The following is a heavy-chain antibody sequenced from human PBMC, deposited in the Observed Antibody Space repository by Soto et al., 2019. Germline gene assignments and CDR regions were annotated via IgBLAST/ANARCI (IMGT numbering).Heavy chain of an antibody. CDR3: AQSYDYYVSSGYADY. Sequence: QVQLVESGGGVVQPGRSLRLSCAASGFTFSSYGMHWVRQAPGKGLEWVAVISYDGSNKYYADSVKGRFTISRDNSKNTLYLQMNSLRAEVTAVYYCAQSYDYYVSSGYADYWGQGTLVTVSS. V-gene: IGHV3-30*03. CDR2: ISYDGSNK. J-gene: IGHJ4*02. CDR1: GFTFSSYG. D-gene: IGHD3-22*01.